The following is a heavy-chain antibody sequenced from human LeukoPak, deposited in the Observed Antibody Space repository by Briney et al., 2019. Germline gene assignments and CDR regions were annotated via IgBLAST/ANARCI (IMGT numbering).Heavy chain of an antibody. CDR1: GGSVNSYY. V-gene: IGHV4-4*07. CDR2: IYASGSN. CDR3: ARLVPAGTHNY. J-gene: IGHJ4*02. Sequence: SETLSLTCTVSGGSVNSYYWSWIRQPAGKGLEWIGHIYASGSNDYNPSLKSRVTMSLDMAKNQFSLRLTSVTAADTAVYLCARLVPAGTHNYWGQGLLVTVSS. D-gene: IGHD2-2*01.